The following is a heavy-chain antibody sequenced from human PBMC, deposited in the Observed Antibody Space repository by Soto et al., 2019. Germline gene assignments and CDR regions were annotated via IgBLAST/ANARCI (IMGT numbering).Heavy chain of an antibody. J-gene: IGHJ4*02. CDR1: GGTFSTYA. CDR2: IIPIFGTA. Sequence: QVQLVQSGAEVRKPGSSVKVSCKASGGTFSTYAINWVRQAPGQGLKWMGGIIPIFGTANYAQKFQGRVTITADESTSTAYMELSSLRSEDTAVYYCARGIRDYYDSSGYLDYWGQGTLVTVSS. V-gene: IGHV1-69*12. D-gene: IGHD3-22*01. CDR3: ARGIRDYYDSSGYLDY.